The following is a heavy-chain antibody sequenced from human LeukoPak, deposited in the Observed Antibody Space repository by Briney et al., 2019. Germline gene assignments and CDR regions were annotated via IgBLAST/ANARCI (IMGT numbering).Heavy chain of an antibody. Sequence: PGGSLRLSCAASGFTFSSYSMNWVRQAPGKGLEWASSISSSSSYIHYADSVKGRFTISRDNAKNSLYLQMNSLRAEDTAVYYCARGDSYYTAMIYWGQGTLVTVSS. V-gene: IGHV3-21*01. CDR3: ARGDSYYTAMIY. CDR1: GFTFSSYS. D-gene: IGHD5-18*01. J-gene: IGHJ4*02. CDR2: ISSSSSYI.